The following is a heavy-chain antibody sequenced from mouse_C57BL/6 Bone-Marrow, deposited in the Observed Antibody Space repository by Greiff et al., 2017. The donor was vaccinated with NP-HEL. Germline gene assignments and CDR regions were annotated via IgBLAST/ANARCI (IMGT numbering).Heavy chain of an antibody. Sequence: EVQLQQSGPGMVKPSQTLSLTCTVTGYSITSGYDWHWIRHFPGNKLEWMGYISYSGSTNYNPSLKSRISITHDTSKNHFFLKLNSVTTEDTATYYCARTPYYGSDWYFDVWGTGTTVTVSS. J-gene: IGHJ1*03. D-gene: IGHD1-1*01. CDR3: ARTPYYGSDWYFDV. CDR2: ISYSGST. CDR1: GYSITSGYD. V-gene: IGHV3-1*01.